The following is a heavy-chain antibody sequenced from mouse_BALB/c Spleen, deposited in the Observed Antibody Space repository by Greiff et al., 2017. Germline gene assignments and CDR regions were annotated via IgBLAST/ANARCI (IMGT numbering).Heavy chain of an antibody. V-gene: IGHV5-4*02. Sequence: EVMLVESGGGLVKPGGSLKLSCAASGFTFSDYYMYWVRQTPEKRLEWVATISDGGSYTYYPDSVKGRFTISRDNAKNNLYLQMSSLKSEDTAMYYCARDYDYGSSLFAYWGQGTLVTVSA. CDR3: ARDYDYGSSLFAY. J-gene: IGHJ3*01. CDR2: ISDGGSYT. CDR1: GFTFSDYY. D-gene: IGHD1-1*01.